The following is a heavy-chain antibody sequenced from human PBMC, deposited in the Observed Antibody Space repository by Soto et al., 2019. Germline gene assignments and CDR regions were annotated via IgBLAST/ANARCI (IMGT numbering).Heavy chain of an antibody. CDR2: IYTTGDT. CDR1: GGSIGLYY. D-gene: IGHD3-10*01. V-gene: IGHV4-4*07. J-gene: IGHJ4*02. Sequence: QVQLQESGPGLVKSSETLSLTCTVSGGSIGLYYWNWIRQPAGKGLEWIGRIYTTGDTKYNPSLRSRVTMSVATSKNQFSLKLTSVTAADTAVYYCARDRDYGSGSTLGWDYWGQGTLVSVSS. CDR3: ARDRDYGSGSTLGWDY.